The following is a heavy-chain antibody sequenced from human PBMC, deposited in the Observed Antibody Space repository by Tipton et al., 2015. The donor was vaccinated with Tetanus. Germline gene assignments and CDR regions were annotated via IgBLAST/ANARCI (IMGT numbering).Heavy chain of an antibody. D-gene: IGHD2-2*01. Sequence: QSGAEVKKPGASVKVSCKASGYTFTSYGLNWVRKAAGRGFEWMGWLNPKSGSAAYAPRFQGRVTMTTNTSITTAFMEVASLTYEDTAVYCCASGSSIRHGLDVWGHGTSVTVSS. CDR1: GYTFTSYG. CDR3: ASGSSIRHGLDV. J-gene: IGHJ6*02. V-gene: IGHV1-8*02. CDR2: LNPKSGSA.